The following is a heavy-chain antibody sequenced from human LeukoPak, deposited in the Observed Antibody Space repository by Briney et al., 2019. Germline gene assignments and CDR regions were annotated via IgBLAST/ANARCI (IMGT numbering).Heavy chain of an antibody. D-gene: IGHD6-19*01. J-gene: IGHJ4*02. CDR1: GGSISSSSYY. CDR3: ARRGSSGWYGSFYFDY. CDR2: IYYSGST. V-gene: IGHV4-39*01. Sequence: SETLSLTCTVSGGSISSSSYYWGWIRQPPGKGLEWIGSIYYSGSTYYNPSLKSRVTISVDTSKNQFSLKLSSVTAADTAVYYRARRGSSGWYGSFYFDYWGQGTLVTVSS.